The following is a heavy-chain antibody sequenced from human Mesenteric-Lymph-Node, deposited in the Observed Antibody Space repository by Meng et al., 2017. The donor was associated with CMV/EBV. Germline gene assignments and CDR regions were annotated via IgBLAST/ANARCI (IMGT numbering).Heavy chain of an antibody. CDR2: IYYSGST. J-gene: IGHJ4*02. V-gene: IGHV4-59*01. CDR3: ARDGDEYSFDY. D-gene: IGHD6-6*01. Sequence: SETLSLTCSVSANSISDYYWTWIRRPPGKGLEWIGYIYYSGSTNYNPSLKSRVTISVDTSKNQFSLKLSSVTAADTAVYYCARDGDEYSFDYWGQGTLVTVSS. CDR1: ANSISDYY.